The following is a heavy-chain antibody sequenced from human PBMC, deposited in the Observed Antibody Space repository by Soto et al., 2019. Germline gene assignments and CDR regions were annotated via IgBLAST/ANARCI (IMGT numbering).Heavy chain of an antibody. CDR1: GDSINDYF. CDR3: ARHHLGYCSGDSCPYYFDY. V-gene: IGHV4-59*08. J-gene: IGHJ4*02. D-gene: IGHD2-15*01. CDR2: IFYSGGA. Sequence: PSETLSVTCTVSGDSINDYFWSWIRQTPGKGLEWIGYIFYSGGASYNPSLQSRVTISVDTSKNQFSLNLNSVTAADTAIYYCARHHLGYCSGDSCPYYFDYWGQGTLVTVSS.